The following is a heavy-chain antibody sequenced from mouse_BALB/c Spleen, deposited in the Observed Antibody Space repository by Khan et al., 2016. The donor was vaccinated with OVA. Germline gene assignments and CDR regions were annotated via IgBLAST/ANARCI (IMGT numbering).Heavy chain of an antibody. CDR1: GYTFINYW. CDR2: INPSTGYT. D-gene: IGHD1-1*01. CDR3: AKRGLRWDFDY. Sequence: QVQLKQSGAELAKPGASVKMSCKASGYTFINYWIFWVKQRPGQGLEWIGYINPSTGYTEYNQNFKDKATLTADKSSSTAYMQLSSLTSEDSAVYNCAKRGLRWDFDYWGQGTTLTVSS. J-gene: IGHJ2*01. V-gene: IGHV1-7*01.